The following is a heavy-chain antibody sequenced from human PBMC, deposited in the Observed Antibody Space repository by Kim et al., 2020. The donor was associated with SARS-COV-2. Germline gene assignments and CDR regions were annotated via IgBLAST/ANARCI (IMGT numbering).Heavy chain of an antibody. CDR1: GFTFSSYR. J-gene: IGHJ4*01. CDR3: ARDLSSGHGDYPPYYFD. V-gene: IGHV3-21*01. Sequence: GGSLRLSCAASGFTFSSYRMNWVRQAPGKGLQWVASMSGSTFYSTYAESVEGRFTISRDNARKSLYLQMNNLRVEDSAVYYCARDLSSGHGDYPPYYFD. D-gene: IGHD4-17*01. CDR2: MSGSTFYS.